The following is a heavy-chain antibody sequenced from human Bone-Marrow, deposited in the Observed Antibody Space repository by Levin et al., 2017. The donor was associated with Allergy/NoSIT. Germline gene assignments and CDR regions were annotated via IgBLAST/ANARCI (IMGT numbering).Heavy chain of an antibody. J-gene: IGHJ4*02. V-gene: IGHV3-49*04. D-gene: IGHD3-22*01. CDR2: IRSEAYGMET. CDR1: GFTFPDFP. CDR3: TSGHYYDSSGYFGYYFDY. Sequence: GGSLRLSCTTSGFTFPDFPMSWVRQAPGKGLEWVGFIRSEAYGMETQYAASVKGRFIISRDDSRSVAYLQMNSLKTEDTGIYYCTSGHYYDSSGYFGYYFDYWGQGTLVSVSS.